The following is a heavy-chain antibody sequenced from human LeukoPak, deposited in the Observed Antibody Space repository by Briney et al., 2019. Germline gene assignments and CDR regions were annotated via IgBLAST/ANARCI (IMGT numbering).Heavy chain of an antibody. CDR3: TSGQAGKNWFDP. CDR1: GFTFSSYW. D-gene: IGHD3-10*01. Sequence: GGSLRLSCSASGFTFSSYWMHWVRQAPGKGLVRVSRINSDGSTTNYADSVKGRFTISRDNAKNTLYLQMNSLRAEDTAVYYCTSGQAGKNWFDPWGQGTLVTVSS. CDR2: INSDGSTT. V-gene: IGHV3-74*01. J-gene: IGHJ5*02.